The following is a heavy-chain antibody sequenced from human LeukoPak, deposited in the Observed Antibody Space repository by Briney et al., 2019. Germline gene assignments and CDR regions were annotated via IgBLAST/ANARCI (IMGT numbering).Heavy chain of an antibody. V-gene: IGHV4-34*01. D-gene: IGHD5-12*01. CDR2: INHSGST. J-gene: IGHJ4*02. CDR1: GGSFSGCY. Sequence: PSETLSLTCAVYGGSFSGCYWSWIRQPPGKGLEWIGEINHSGSTNYNPSLKSRVTISVDTSKNQFSLKLSSVTAADTAVYYCARGARGYSGYDFDYWGQGTLVTVSS. CDR3: ARGARGYSGYDFDY.